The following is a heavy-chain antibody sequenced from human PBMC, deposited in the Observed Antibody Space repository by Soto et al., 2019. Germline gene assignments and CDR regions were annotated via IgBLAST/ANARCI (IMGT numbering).Heavy chain of an antibody. J-gene: IGHJ5*02. CDR3: ARNRQVYATREPLKNWFDP. CDR2: ISGSGGST. Sequence: GGSLRLSCAASGFTFSSYAMSWVRQAPGKGLEWVSAISGSGGSTYYADSVKGRFTISRDNSKNTLYLQMNSLRAEDTAVYYCARNRQVYATREPLKNWFDPWGQGTLVTVSS. D-gene: IGHD2-8*01. V-gene: IGHV3-23*01. CDR1: GFTFSSYA.